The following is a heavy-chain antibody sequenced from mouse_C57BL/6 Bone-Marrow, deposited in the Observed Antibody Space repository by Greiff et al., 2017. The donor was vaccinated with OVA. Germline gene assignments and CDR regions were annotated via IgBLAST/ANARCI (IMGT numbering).Heavy chain of an antibody. V-gene: IGHV5-6*01. CDR2: ISSGGSYT. CDR3: ARRRIWSMDY. D-gene: IGHD1-1*02. CDR1: GFTFSSYG. J-gene: IGHJ4*01. Sequence: EVQVVESGGDLVKPGGSLKLSCAASGFTFSSYGMSWVRQTPDKRLEWVATISSGGSYTYYPDSVKGRFTISRDNAKNTLYLPMSSLKSEDTAMYYWARRRIWSMDYWGQGTSVTVSA.